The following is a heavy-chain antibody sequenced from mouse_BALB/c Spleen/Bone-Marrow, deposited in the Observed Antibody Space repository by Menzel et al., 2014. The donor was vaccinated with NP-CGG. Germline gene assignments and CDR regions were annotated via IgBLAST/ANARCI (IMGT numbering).Heavy chain of an antibody. Sequence: EVQVVESGGGLVKSGGSLKLSCAASGFTFSNYGMSWVRQTPEKRLEWVATISGGGSYTFYSDSVKGRFTISRDNAKNNLYVQLSSLRSEDTAVYYCARHAYYDQTEVSFVYWGQGTLVTVSA. CDR2: ISGGGSYT. CDR1: GFTFSNYG. D-gene: IGHD2-4*01. CDR3: ARHAYYDQTEVSFVY. V-gene: IGHV5-9-2*01. J-gene: IGHJ3*01.